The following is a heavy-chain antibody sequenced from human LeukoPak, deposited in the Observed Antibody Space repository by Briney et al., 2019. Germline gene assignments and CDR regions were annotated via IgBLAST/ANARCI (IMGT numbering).Heavy chain of an antibody. D-gene: IGHD2-15*01. V-gene: IGHV4-59*01. CDR1: GGSISSYY. CDR3: ARSLEVEVAASSFDP. Sequence: QTSETLSLTCTVSGGSISSYYWSWIRQPPGKGLEWIGYIYYTETNYNPSLKSRVTISLDTSKNQFSLNLTSVTAADTAFYYCARSLEVEVAASSFDPWGQGTLVTVSS. J-gene: IGHJ5*02. CDR2: IYYTET.